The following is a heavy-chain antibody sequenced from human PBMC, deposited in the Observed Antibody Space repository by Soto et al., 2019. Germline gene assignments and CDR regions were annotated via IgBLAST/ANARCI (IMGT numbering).Heavy chain of an antibody. J-gene: IGHJ4*02. CDR3: ARDTLELLYYFDY. D-gene: IGHD1-7*01. CDR2: INSDGSSA. Sequence: HWVLQAPGKGLVWVSRINSDGSSASYADSVKGRFTISRDNAKNTLYPQMNRLRAEDTAVYYCARDTLELLYYFDYWGQGALVTV. V-gene: IGHV3-74*01.